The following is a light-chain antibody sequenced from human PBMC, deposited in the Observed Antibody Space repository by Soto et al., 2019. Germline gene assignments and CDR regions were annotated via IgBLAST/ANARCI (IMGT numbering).Light chain of an antibody. Sequence: EIVLTQSPGTLSLSPGERATLSCRASQSVRDRYLAWYQQKPGQAPSLLIYDTSTRATGVPDRFSGSGSGTDFALTISRVEPEDFAVYYCQQFASSPRTFGRGTTVEIK. V-gene: IGKV3-20*01. CDR3: QQFASSPRT. CDR1: QSVRDRY. J-gene: IGKJ1*01. CDR2: DTS.